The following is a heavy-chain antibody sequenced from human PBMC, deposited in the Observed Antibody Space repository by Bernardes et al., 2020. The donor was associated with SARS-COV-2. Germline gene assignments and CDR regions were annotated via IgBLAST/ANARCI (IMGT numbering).Heavy chain of an antibody. J-gene: IGHJ4*02. Sequence: GGSLRLSCVASGFNFGFHGMHWVRQAPGKGLEWLANICSDSSNRYYADSVKGRFTISRDNSKTTLYMQMNNLRDEDTAVYYCARSHRDSSRYAYFYDNWGQGTLVTVSS. CDR2: ICSDSSNR. V-gene: IGHV3-33*01. CDR1: GFNFGFHG. CDR3: ARSHRDSSRYAYFYDN. D-gene: IGHD3-22*01.